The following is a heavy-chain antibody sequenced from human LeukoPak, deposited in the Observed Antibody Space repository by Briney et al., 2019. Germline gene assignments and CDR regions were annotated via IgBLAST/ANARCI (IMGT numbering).Heavy chain of an antibody. D-gene: IGHD2-15*01. CDR3: ARDCSGGSCYSLDLYFDY. V-gene: IGHV1-2*06. CDR1: GYGFSGHY. J-gene: IGHJ4*02. Sequence: ASVKVSCKASGYGFSGHYIHWVRQAPGQGLEWMGQINPNSAASHYAQKFQDRVTMTTDTSTSTAYMELRSLRSDDTAVYYCARDCSGGSCYSLDLYFDYWGQGTLVTVSS. CDR2: INPNSAAS.